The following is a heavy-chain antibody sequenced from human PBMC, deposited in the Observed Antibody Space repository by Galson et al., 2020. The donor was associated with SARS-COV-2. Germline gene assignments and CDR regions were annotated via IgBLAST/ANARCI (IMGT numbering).Heavy chain of an antibody. V-gene: IGHV3-30*18. J-gene: IGHJ6*02. Sequence: GGSLRLSCAASGFPFSNYGMHWVRQAPGKGLEWVAVISYEGSNKYYADSVRGRFFISRDNSKNTLYLQMDSLRAEDTAVYYCAKRPKLCEIWPYGMDVWGQGTTVTVSS. CDR1: GFPFSNYG. D-gene: IGHD2-21*01. CDR3: AKRPKLCEIWPYGMDV. CDR2: ISYEGSNK.